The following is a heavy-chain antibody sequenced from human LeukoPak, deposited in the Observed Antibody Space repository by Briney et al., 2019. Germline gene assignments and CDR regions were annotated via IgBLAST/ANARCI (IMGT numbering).Heavy chain of an antibody. J-gene: IGHJ3*02. D-gene: IGHD5-18*01. V-gene: IGHV4-61*02. CDR2: IYTSGST. CDR1: GGSISSGSYY. Sequence: SQTLSLTCTVSGGSISSGSYYWSWIRQPAGKGLEWIGRIYTSGSTNYNPSLKSRVTISGDTARNQFSLKLSSVTAAETAVYYCARDRVDTANDAFDIWGQGTMVTVSS. CDR3: ARDRVDTANDAFDI.